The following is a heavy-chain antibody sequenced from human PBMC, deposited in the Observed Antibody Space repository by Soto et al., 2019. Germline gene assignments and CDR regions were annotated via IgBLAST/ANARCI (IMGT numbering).Heavy chain of an antibody. CDR3: ARQAAAGPFDY. J-gene: IGHJ4*02. Sequence: QVQLVQSGAEVQKPGASVKVSCKASGYTFTSYAVHWVRQAPGQGLEWMGWIIPGNGNTKYSQNFQGRVTITRDTSASTAYMELNSLRSADTAVYYCARQAAAGPFDYWGQGTLVTVSS. CDR1: GYTFTSYA. V-gene: IGHV1-3*01. D-gene: IGHD6-13*01. CDR2: IIPGNGNT.